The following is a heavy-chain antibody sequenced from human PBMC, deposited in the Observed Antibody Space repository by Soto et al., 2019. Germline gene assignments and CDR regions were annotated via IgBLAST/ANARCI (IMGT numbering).Heavy chain of an antibody. CDR3: ARVYDATLNS. D-gene: IGHD5-12*01. V-gene: IGHV4-39*02. Sequence: QLQLQESGPGLVKPSETLSLTCTVSGGSINSGAYYWGWIRQPPGMGLEWIGSIYYSGITYYNPSLKSRATISIDTSQNHFSLNLSSVTAADTAVYYCARVYDATLNSWGQGTLVTVSS. CDR1: GGSINSGAYY. CDR2: IYYSGIT. J-gene: IGHJ5*02.